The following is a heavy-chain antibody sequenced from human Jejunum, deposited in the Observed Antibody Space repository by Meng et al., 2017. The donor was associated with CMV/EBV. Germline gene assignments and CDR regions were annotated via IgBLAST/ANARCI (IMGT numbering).Heavy chain of an antibody. Sequence: QVHLGQSGGEVKQPWASVKVSCKASGYISNNSGVSGVRQAPGQGPEWMGWISAYNGNTNDAQNFQGRFTMTTDTSTSTAYMELRSLTFDDTAVYFCARGRRNEPLFDYWGQGTLVTVSS. CDR2: ISAYNGNT. J-gene: IGHJ4*02. CDR1: GYISNNSG. V-gene: IGHV1-18*01. CDR3: ARGRRNEPLFDY. D-gene: IGHD1-14*01.